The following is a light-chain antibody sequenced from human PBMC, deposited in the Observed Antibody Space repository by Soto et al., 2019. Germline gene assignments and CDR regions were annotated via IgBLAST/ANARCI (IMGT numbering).Light chain of an antibody. J-gene: IGLJ1*01. CDR1: SSDIGAYNY. Sequence: QSALTQPASVSGSPGQSITISCTGSSSDIGAYNYVSWFQQYPGKAPKLIIYEGSKRPSGVSNRFSGSKSVNTASLTISGLRAEDEADYYCCSYAGGLTSAGYVFGTATKLTVL. CDR3: CSYAGGLTSAGYV. V-gene: IGLV2-23*01. CDR2: EGS.